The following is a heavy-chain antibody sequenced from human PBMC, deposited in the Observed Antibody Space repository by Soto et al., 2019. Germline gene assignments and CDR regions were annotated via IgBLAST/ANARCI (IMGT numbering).Heavy chain of an antibody. D-gene: IGHD2-8*01. V-gene: IGHV4-59*01. CDR2: AYYSGST. Sequence: SETLSLTCTVSGASISHYYWSWIRQSPGKGLEWIGYAYYSGSTDYNPSLKSRVTMSVDTSKNQVSLKLNSVTTADTAVYYCARDRSTYGGGGTGEVKENWFDPWGPGTLVTVYS. CDR3: ARDRSTYGGGGTGEVKENWFDP. CDR1: GASISHYY. J-gene: IGHJ5*02.